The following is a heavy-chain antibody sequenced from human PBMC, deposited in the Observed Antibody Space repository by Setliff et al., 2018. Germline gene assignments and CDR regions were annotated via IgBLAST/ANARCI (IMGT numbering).Heavy chain of an antibody. CDR3: ARAPWGDDYDSLYTWFDP. D-gene: IGHD3-22*01. Sequence: ASVKVSCKTSGYGFTSHYFHWLRQAPGQGLEWMGIVNPSGGKTTLSQKFQGRVSMTADASTATVYMELHSLTSEDTAIYYCARAPWGDDYDSLYTWFDPWGQESLVTVSS. CDR1: GYGFTSHY. CDR2: VNPSGGKT. V-gene: IGHV1-46*01. J-gene: IGHJ5*02.